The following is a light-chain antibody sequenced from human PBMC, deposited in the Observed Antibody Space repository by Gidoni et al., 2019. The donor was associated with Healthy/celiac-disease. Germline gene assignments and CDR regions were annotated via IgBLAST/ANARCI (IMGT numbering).Light chain of an antibody. CDR1: QGISSY. CDR3: QQLNSYPLYT. V-gene: IGKV1-9*01. Sequence: IQWTQAPASLSASVGDRVPITCRTSQGISSYLAWYQQKPGKAPKLLIYAASTLQRGVPSRFSGSGSVTDFTLTISSLQPEDFATYYCQQLNSYPLYTFGQGTKLEIK. CDR2: AAS. J-gene: IGKJ2*01.